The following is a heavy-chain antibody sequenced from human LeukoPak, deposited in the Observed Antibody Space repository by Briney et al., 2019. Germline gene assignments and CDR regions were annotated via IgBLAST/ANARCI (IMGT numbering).Heavy chain of an antibody. Sequence: GASVKVSCKASGGTFSSYAISWVRQAPGQGLEWMGGIIPIFGTANYAQKFQGRVTITADESTSTAYMELSSLRSEDTAVYYCARTEETGTTGPFDYWGPGTLVTVSS. J-gene: IGHJ4*02. CDR1: GGTFSSYA. CDR2: IIPIFGTA. V-gene: IGHV1-69*13. D-gene: IGHD1-1*01. CDR3: ARTEETGTTGPFDY.